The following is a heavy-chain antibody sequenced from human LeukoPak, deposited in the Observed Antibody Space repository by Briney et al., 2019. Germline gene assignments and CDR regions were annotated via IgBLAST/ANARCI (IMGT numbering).Heavy chain of an antibody. D-gene: IGHD3-9*01. J-gene: IGHJ5*02. CDR1: GGSISSHY. Sequence: PSETLSLTCTVSGGSISSHYWSWIRQPPGKGLEWIGYIYYSGSTNYNPSLKSRVTISVDTSKNQFSLKLSSVTAVDTAVYYCVRDNDILTPWGQGTLVTVSS. CDR2: IYYSGST. V-gene: IGHV4-59*11. CDR3: VRDNDILTP.